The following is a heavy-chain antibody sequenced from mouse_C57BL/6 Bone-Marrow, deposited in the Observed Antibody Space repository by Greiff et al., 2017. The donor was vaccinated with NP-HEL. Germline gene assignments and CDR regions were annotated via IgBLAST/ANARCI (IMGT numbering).Heavy chain of an antibody. CDR1: GFNIKDYY. D-gene: IGHD1-1*02. CDR2: IYPENGDT. CDR3: TKRWEAY. V-gene: IGHV14-4*01. J-gene: IGHJ3*01. Sequence: EVMLVESGAELVRPGASVKLSCTASGFNIKDYYMHWVKQRPEQGLEWIGWIYPENGDTEYASKFQGKATIAADTSSNTAYLQLSSLTSEDTAVYYCTKRWEAYWGQGTLVTVSA.